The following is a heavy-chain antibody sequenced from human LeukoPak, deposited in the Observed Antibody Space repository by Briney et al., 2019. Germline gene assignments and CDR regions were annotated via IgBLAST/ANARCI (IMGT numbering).Heavy chain of an antibody. J-gene: IGHJ4*02. D-gene: IGHD5-12*01. V-gene: IGHV3-21*01. CDR2: ISSSSSYI. CDR1: GFTFSSYS. Sequence: GGSLRLSCAASGFTFSSYSMNWVRQAPGKGLEWVSSISSSSSYIYYADSVKGRFTISRDNAKNSLYLQMNSLRAEDTAVYYCARGDDPVATKGWVDYWGQGTLVTVSS. CDR3: ARGDDPVATKGWVDY.